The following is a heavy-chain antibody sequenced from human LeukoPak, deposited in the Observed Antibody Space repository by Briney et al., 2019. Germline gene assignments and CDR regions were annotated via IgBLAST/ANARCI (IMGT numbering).Heavy chain of an antibody. V-gene: IGHV1-8*02. Sequence: GASVKVSCKASGYTFTSYDINWVRQATGQGLEWMGWMNPNSGNTGYAQKFQGRVTVTRDTSISTAYMELTRLRSDDTAVYFCARGSDYDDYFYMDFWGKGTTVTVSS. CDR2: MNPNSGNT. CDR3: ARGSDYDDYFYMDF. J-gene: IGHJ6*03. CDR1: GYTFTSYD.